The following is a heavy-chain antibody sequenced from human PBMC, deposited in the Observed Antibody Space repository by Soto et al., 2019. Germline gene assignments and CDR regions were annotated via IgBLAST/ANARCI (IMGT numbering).Heavy chain of an antibody. V-gene: IGHV3-23*01. CDR3: AKATPRDNTGYVFDY. D-gene: IGHD3-22*01. CDR2: ISFSGGNT. CDR1: GFTFSNSA. Sequence: EVRLLESGRGLVQPGGSLRLSCATSGFTFSNSAMSWVRQAPGKGLEWVSFISFSGGNTYYADSVKGRFTISGDNSKNTLDLQMKRLRAGDTAAYYCAKATPRDNTGYVFDYLGQGTLVTVSS. J-gene: IGHJ4*02.